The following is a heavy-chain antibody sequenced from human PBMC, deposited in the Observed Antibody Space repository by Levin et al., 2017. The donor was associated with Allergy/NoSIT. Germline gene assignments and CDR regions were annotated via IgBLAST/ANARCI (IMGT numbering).Heavy chain of an antibody. Sequence: SGPTLVKPTETLTLTCTVSGFSLSNLRLGVSWIRQPPGKALEWLAHISSIDEKSYSTSLKSRLTISKDTSKSQVVLTMTNMDPVDTATYYCARDDYGSGSYYGIYYFDYWGQGTLVTVSS. CDR1: GFSLSNLRLG. D-gene: IGHD3-10*01. CDR3: ARDDYGSGSYYGIYYFDY. CDR2: ISSIDEK. V-gene: IGHV2-26*01. J-gene: IGHJ4*02.